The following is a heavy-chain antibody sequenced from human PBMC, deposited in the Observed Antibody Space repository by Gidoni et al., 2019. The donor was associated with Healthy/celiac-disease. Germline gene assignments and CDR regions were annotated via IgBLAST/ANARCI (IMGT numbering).Heavy chain of an antibody. Sequence: QVQLQESGPGLVKPSQTLSLPCTVSGGSISSCGYYWSWIRQHPGKGLEWIGYIYYSGSNYYNPSLKSRGTIAVDTSKNQFSLKLSSVTAADTAVYYCARDLGGSSWYSSWFDPWGQGTLVTVSS. CDR1: GGSISSCGYY. V-gene: IGHV4-31*03. D-gene: IGHD6-13*01. J-gene: IGHJ5*02. CDR2: IYYSGSN. CDR3: ARDLGGSSWYSSWFDP.